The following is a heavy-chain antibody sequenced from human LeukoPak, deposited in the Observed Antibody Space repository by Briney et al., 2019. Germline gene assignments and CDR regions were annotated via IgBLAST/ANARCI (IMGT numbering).Heavy chain of an antibody. CDR2: INPNSGGT. CDR1: GYTFTGYY. J-gene: IGHJ4*01. D-gene: IGHD4-17*01. V-gene: IGHV1-2*04. Sequence: ASVKVSCKASGYTFTGYYMHWVRQAPGQGLEWMGWINPNSGGTNYAQKFQGWVTMTRDTSISTAYMELSRLRSDDTAVYYCARIIDYGDHTLRYWGPGTLVTGPS. CDR3: ARIIDYGDHTLRY.